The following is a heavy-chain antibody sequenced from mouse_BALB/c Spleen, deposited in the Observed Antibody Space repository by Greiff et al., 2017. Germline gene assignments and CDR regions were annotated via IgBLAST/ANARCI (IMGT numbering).Heavy chain of an antibody. CDR3: ARSIYYGNYFYAMDY. CDR1: GFNIKDTY. Sequence: EVQLQQSGAELVKPGASVKLSCTASGFNIKDTYMHWVKQRPEQGLEWIGRIDPANGNTKYDPKFQGKATITADTSSNTAYLQLSSLTSEDTAVYYCARSIYYGNYFYAMDYWGQGTSVTVSS. D-gene: IGHD2-1*01. J-gene: IGHJ4*01. CDR2: IDPANGNT. V-gene: IGHV14-3*02.